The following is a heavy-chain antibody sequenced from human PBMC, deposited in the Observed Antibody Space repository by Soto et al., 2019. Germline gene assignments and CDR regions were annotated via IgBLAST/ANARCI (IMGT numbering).Heavy chain of an antibody. Sequence: PGGSLRLSCVASGFTFSNYWMSWVRQAPGKGLEWVANMKKDGSQKYYVDSVKGRFTISRDNARNSLYLQMNSLRVEDTAVYYCAREWLDAWGQGTLVTV. J-gene: IGHJ5*02. CDR3: AREWLDA. CDR2: MKKDGSQK. CDR1: GFTFSNYW. V-gene: IGHV3-7*01.